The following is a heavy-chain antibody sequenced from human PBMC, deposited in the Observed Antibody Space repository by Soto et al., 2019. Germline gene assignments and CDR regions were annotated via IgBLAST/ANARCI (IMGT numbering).Heavy chain of an antibody. Sequence: GGSLRLSCAASGFTFSNSAMSWVRQAPGKGLEWVSFISGSGSSTYYADSVKGRFTISRGNSKNTLYLQMNSLRAEDAAVYYCVREASSSGLHLDHWGRGTLVTVSS. J-gene: IGHJ4*02. CDR2: ISGSGSST. CDR1: GFTFSNSA. D-gene: IGHD6-6*01. CDR3: VREASSSGLHLDH. V-gene: IGHV3-23*01.